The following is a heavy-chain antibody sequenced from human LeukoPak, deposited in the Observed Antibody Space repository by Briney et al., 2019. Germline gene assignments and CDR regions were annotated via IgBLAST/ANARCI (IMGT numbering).Heavy chain of an antibody. CDR1: GFTFSSYW. D-gene: IGHD3-10*01. CDR3: ARDVPFGEFCDY. CDR2: IKQDESEK. J-gene: IGHJ4*02. Sequence: GGSLRLSCAASGFTFSSYWMSWVRQAPGKGLEWVANIKQDESEKYYVHSVEGRFTISRDNAKNSLYLQMNSLRAEDTGVYYCARDVPFGEFCDYWGQGTLVSVSS. V-gene: IGHV3-7*04.